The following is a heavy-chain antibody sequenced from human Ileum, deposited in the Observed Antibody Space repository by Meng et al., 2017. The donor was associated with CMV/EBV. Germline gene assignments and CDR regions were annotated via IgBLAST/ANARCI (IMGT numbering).Heavy chain of an antibody. D-gene: IGHD6-13*01. J-gene: IGHJ4*02. Sequence: QVRLQASGPGLVNPSETLSLTCTVSRGSISSDYGSWIRQPAGKGLEWIGRIYTSGSTNYNPSLKSRVTMSVDTSKTQFSLKLSSVTAADTAVYYCARGPYSSSWSSFDYWGQGTLVTVSS. CDR3: ARGPYSSSWSSFDY. CDR1: RGSISSDY. V-gene: IGHV4-4*07. CDR2: IYTSGST.